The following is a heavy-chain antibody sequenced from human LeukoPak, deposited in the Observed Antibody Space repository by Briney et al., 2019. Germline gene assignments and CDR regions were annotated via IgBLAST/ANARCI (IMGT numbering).Heavy chain of an antibody. CDR2: ISSSGSTI. CDR3: ARDYNWNDETGFDY. Sequence: GGSLRLSCAASGFTFSSYEMNWVRQAPGKGLEWVSYISSSGSTIYYADSVKGRFTISRDNAKNSLYLQMNNLRAEDTAVYYCARDYNWNDETGFDYWGQGTLVTVSS. J-gene: IGHJ4*02. CDR1: GFTFSSYE. V-gene: IGHV3-48*03. D-gene: IGHD1-1*01.